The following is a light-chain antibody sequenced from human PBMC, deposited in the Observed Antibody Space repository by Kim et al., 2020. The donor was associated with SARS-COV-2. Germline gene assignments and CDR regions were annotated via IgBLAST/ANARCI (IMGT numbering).Light chain of an antibody. J-gene: IGLJ2*01. Sequence: QSALTQPRSVSGSPGQSVTISCTGTSSDVGGYNYVSWYQQHPGKAHKLMIYDVSKRPSGVPDRFSGSKSGNTASLTISGLQAEDEADYYCCSYAGSYTFYVVFGGGTQLTVL. CDR1: SSDVGGYNY. CDR2: DVS. V-gene: IGLV2-11*01. CDR3: CSYAGSYTFYVV.